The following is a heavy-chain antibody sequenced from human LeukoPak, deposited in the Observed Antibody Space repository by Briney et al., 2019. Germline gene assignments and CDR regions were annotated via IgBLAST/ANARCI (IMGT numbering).Heavy chain of an antibody. CDR2: IYYSGST. J-gene: IGHJ4*02. Sequence: PSETLSLTCTVSGGSISSYYWSWIRQPPGKGLEWIGYIYYSGSTNYNPSLKSRVTMSVDTSKNQFSLKLSSVTAADTAVYYCARDTYYYGSGSYYNFDYWGQGTLVTVSS. CDR1: GGSISSYY. V-gene: IGHV4-59*12. D-gene: IGHD3-10*01. CDR3: ARDTYYYGSGSYYNFDY.